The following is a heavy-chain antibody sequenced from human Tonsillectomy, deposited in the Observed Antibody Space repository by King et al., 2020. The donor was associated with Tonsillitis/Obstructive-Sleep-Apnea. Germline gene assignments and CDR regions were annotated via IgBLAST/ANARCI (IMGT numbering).Heavy chain of an antibody. CDR1: GFNLSSYS. Sequence: VQLVESGGGLVQPGGSLRLSCAASGFNLSSYSMNWVRQAPGKGLEWVSYISSSSSNIYYADSVKGRFTISRENAKNSLYLQMNSLRDEDTAVYYCARNTIFGVVTGDYYYYYYMDVWGKGTTVTVSS. D-gene: IGHD3-3*01. CDR2: ISSSSSNI. J-gene: IGHJ6*03. V-gene: IGHV3-48*02. CDR3: ARNTIFGVVTGDYYYYYYMDV.